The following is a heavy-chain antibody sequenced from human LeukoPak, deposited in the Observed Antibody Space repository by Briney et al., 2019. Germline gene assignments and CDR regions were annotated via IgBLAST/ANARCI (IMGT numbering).Heavy chain of an antibody. J-gene: IGHJ5*02. D-gene: IGHD2-2*01. Sequence: GASVKVSCKASGGTFSSYAISWVRQAPGQGLEWMGGIIPIFGTANYAQKFQGRVTITTDESTSTAYMELSSLRSEDTAVYYCARERRARPSSTKRNWFDPWGQGTLVTVSS. V-gene: IGHV1-69*05. CDR2: IIPIFGTA. CDR1: GGTFSSYA. CDR3: ARERRARPSSTKRNWFDP.